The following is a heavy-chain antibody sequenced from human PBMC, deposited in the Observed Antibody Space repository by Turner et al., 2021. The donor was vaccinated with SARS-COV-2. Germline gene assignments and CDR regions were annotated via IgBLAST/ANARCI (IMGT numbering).Heavy chain of an antibody. D-gene: IGHD6-19*01. Sequence: EVQLVESGGGLVQPGGSLRLSCAASGFTFSSYWMHWVRQAPGKGLVWVSRINSDGSSTSYEDYVKGRFTVSRDNAKNTLYLQMNSLRAEDTAVYYCARGVTVAGITPFGYWGQGTLVTVSS. J-gene: IGHJ4*02. CDR1: GFTFSSYW. CDR3: ARGVTVAGITPFGY. CDR2: INSDGSST. V-gene: IGHV3-74*01.